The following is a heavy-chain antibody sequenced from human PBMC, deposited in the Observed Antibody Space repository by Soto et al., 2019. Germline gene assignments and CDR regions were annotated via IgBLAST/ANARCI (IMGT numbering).Heavy chain of an antibody. CDR1: GFTFSSYW. D-gene: IGHD3-10*01. CDR2: IKQDGSEK. Sequence: GGSLRLSCAASGFTFSSYWMSWVRQAPGKGLEWVANIKQDGSEKYYVDSVKGRFTISRDNAKNSLYLQMNRLRAEDTAVYYCARYSKYYYGSGSQGPFDYWGQGTLVTVSS. CDR3: ARYSKYYYGSGSQGPFDY. J-gene: IGHJ4*02. V-gene: IGHV3-7*01.